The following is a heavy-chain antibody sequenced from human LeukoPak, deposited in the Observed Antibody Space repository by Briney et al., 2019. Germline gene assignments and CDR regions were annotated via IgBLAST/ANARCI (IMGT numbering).Heavy chain of an antibody. Sequence: ASVKVSCKASGYTFTSYYMHWVRQAPGQGLEWMGWMNPNSGNTGYAQKFQGRVTMTRNTSISTAYMELSSLRSEDTAVYYCARATPYDFWSGYYKGDLFDYWGQGTLVTVSS. CDR1: GYTFTSYY. CDR3: ARATPYDFWSGYYKGDLFDY. J-gene: IGHJ4*02. V-gene: IGHV1-8*02. CDR2: MNPNSGNT. D-gene: IGHD3-3*01.